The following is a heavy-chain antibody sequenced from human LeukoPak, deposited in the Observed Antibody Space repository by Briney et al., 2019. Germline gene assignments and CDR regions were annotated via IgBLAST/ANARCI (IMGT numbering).Heavy chain of an antibody. CDR3: ASTSANRYDAFDI. CDR1: GGSISSYY. J-gene: IGHJ3*02. D-gene: IGHD1-1*01. V-gene: IGHV4-59*08. Sequence: SETLSLTCTVSGGSISSYYWSWIRQPPGKGLEWIGYIYYSGSTNYNPSLKSRVTVSLDTSEKQFSLKLSSVTAADTAVYYCASTSANRYDAFDIWGQGTMVTVSS. CDR2: IYYSGST.